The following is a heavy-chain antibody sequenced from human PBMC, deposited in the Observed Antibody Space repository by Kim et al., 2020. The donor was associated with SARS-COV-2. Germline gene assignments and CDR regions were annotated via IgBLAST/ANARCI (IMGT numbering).Heavy chain of an antibody. CDR1: GYTFTSYA. V-gene: IGHV1-3*01. D-gene: IGHD4-17*01. J-gene: IGHJ5*02. Sequence: ASVKVSCKASGYTFTSYAMHWVRQAPGQRLEWMGWINAGNGNTKYSQKFQGRVTITRDTSASTAYMELSSLRSEDTAVYYCARDYGDYHNWFDPWGQGTLVTVSS. CDR3: ARDYGDYHNWFDP. CDR2: INAGNGNT.